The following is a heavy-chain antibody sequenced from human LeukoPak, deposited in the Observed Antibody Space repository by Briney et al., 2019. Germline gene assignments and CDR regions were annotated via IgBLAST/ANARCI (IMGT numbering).Heavy chain of an antibody. V-gene: IGHV1-8*03. CDR3: ARGYDSSGYYYFDY. CDR1: RYTFTSYD. Sequence: ASVKVSCKASRYTFTSYDINWVRQTTGQGLEWMGWMNPNSGNTGYVQKFQGRVTITRNTSISTAYMELSSLRSEDTAVYYCARGYDSSGYYYFDYWGQGTLVTVSS. J-gene: IGHJ4*02. CDR2: MNPNSGNT. D-gene: IGHD3-22*01.